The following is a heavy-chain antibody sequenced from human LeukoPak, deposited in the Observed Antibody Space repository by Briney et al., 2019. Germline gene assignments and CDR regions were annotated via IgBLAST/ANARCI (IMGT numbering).Heavy chain of an antibody. Sequence: PGGSLRLSCAASGFTFSSYWMHWVRQAPGKGLVWVSRINSDGSSTSYADSVKGRFTISRDNAKNTLYLQMNSLRAEDTAVYYCAKDYDILTGYYTNWFDPWGQGTLVTVSS. J-gene: IGHJ5*02. V-gene: IGHV3-74*01. D-gene: IGHD3-9*01. CDR2: INSDGSST. CDR3: AKDYDILTGYYTNWFDP. CDR1: GFTFSSYW.